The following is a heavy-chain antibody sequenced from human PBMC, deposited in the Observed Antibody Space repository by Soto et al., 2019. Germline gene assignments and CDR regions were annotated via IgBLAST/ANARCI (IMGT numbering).Heavy chain of an antibody. Sequence: SETLSLTCTVSGGSVSSGSYYWSWIRQPPGKGLEWIGYIYYSGSTNYNPSLKSRVTISVDTSKNQFSLKLSSVTAADTAVYYCARGITMIEGYYFDYWGQGTLVTVSS. V-gene: IGHV4-61*01. D-gene: IGHD3-22*01. CDR3: ARGITMIEGYYFDY. J-gene: IGHJ4*02. CDR1: GGSVSSGSYY. CDR2: IYYSGST.